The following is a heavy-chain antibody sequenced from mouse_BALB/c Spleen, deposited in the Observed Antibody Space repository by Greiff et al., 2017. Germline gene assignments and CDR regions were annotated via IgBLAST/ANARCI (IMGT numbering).Heavy chain of an antibody. CDR3: AREETWFAY. V-gene: IGHV5-9-4*01. CDR2: ISSGGSYT. Sequence: DVMLVESGGGLVKPGGSLKLSCAASGFTFSSYAMSWVRQSPEKRLEWVAEISSGGSYTYYPDTVTGRFTISRDNAKNTLYLEMSSLRSEDTAMYYCAREETWFAYWGQGTLVTVSA. CDR1: GFTFSSYA. J-gene: IGHJ3*01.